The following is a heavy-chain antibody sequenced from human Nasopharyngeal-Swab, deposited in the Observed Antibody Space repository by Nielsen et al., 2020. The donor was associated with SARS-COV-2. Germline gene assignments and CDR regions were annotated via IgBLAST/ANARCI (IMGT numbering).Heavy chain of an antibody. J-gene: IGHJ4*02. Sequence: SETLSLTCTVSGGSISSSSYYWGWIRQPPGKGLEWIGGIYYSGSTYYNPSLKSRVTLSVDTSKNQFSLKLSSVTAADTAVYYCARAPYDFWSGHFHFDYWGQGTLVTVSS. CDR3: ARAPYDFWSGHFHFDY. V-gene: IGHV4-39*01. CDR2: IYYSGST. D-gene: IGHD3-3*01. CDR1: GGSISSSSYY.